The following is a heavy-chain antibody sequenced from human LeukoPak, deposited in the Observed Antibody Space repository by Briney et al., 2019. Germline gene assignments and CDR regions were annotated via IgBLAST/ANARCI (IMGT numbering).Heavy chain of an antibody. CDR3: TRGQLGYDY. J-gene: IGHJ4*02. Sequence: GGSLGLSCTASGFTFGDYAMTWARQAPGKGLEWVGFIRTKTSRGTSEYATSVKGRFTISRDDSKSIAYLQMNSLKTEDTAVYYCTRGQLGYDYWGQGTLVTVSS. CDR2: IRTKTSRGTS. CDR1: GFTFGDYA. V-gene: IGHV3-49*04. D-gene: IGHD5-18*01.